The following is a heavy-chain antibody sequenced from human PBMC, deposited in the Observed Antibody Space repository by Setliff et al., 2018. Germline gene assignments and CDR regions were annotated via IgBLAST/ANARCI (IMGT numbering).Heavy chain of an antibody. J-gene: IGHJ4*02. CDR3: ATWSGHSHDY. CDR1: GFTFSSYA. D-gene: IGHD3-3*01. V-gene: IGHV3-64*02. Sequence: GGSLRLSCAASGFTFSSYAMHWVRQAPGRGLEYVSAINSNGGTTYYADSVKGRFTIARDNSKNTLYLEMGSLRAEDMAVYYCATWSGHSHDYWGQGTLVTVSS. CDR2: INSNGGTT.